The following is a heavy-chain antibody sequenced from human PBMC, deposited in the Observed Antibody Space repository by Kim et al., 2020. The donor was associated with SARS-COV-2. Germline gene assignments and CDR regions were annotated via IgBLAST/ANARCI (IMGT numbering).Heavy chain of an antibody. D-gene: IGHD6-19*01. Sequence: ADAMEGRFTISRAHARASLYLQMNSLRAEDTAVYYCAGVLTSGWSYFDYWGQGTLVTVSS. J-gene: IGHJ4*02. CDR3: AGVLTSGWSYFDY. V-gene: IGHV3-21*01.